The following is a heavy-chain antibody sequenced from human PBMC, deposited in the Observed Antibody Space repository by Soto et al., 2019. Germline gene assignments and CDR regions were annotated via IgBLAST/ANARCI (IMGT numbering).Heavy chain of an antibody. D-gene: IGHD5-12*01. CDR1: GGTFSSYA. CDR2: IIPSFGTA. Sequence: QVQLVQSGAEVKKPGSSVKVSCKASGGTFSSYAISWVRQAPGQGLEWMGGIIPSFGTANYAQKFQGRVTNTADDSTSTAYMELSSLRSEDTAVYYCARTLVGSSGYPSGGMDVWGQGTTVTVSS. V-gene: IGHV1-69*01. J-gene: IGHJ6*02. CDR3: ARTLVGSSGYPSGGMDV.